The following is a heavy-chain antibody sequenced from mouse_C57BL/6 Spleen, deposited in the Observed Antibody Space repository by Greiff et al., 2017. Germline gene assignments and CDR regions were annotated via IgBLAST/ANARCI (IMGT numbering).Heavy chain of an antibody. J-gene: IGHJ3*01. CDR3: ARYYYGSSYVLAY. D-gene: IGHD1-1*01. CDR2: IYPRSGNT. CDR1: GYTFTSYG. V-gene: IGHV1-81*01. Sequence: QVQLQQSGAELARPGASVKLSCKASGYTFTSYGISWVKQRTGQGLEWIGEIYPRSGNTYYNEKFKGKATLTADKSSSTAYMELRSLTSEDSAVXFCARYYYGSSYVLAYWGQGTLVTVSA.